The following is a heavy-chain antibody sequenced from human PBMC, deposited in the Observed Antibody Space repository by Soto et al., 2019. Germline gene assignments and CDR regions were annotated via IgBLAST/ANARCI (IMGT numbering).Heavy chain of an antibody. J-gene: IGHJ4*02. V-gene: IGHV1-69*10. CDR1: GYTFTYYH. CDR2: IIPTSGVA. D-gene: IGHD3-9*01. CDR3: AANLYAGTGHYFIFEY. Sequence: GASVKVSCKASGYTFTYYHLHWVRQAPGGGPEWIGAIIPTSGVADHAQNFHGRVTISADEPANTVSLGLSNLISEDTAVYYCAANLYAGTGHYFIFEYWGQRTPVTVSS.